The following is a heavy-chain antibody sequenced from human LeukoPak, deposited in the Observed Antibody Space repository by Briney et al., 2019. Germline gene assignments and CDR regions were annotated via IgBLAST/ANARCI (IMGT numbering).Heavy chain of an antibody. CDR3: ARATHYDY. J-gene: IGHJ4*02. V-gene: IGHV3-48*03. D-gene: IGHD3-10*01. CDR1: GFPFSSYE. CDR2: ISSSGSTI. Sequence: GGSLRLSCAASGFPFSSYEMHWVRQAPGEGLEWLSYISSSGSTIYYADSVKGRFTISRDNAKNSLYLQMNSLSAEDTAVYYCARATHYDYWGQGTLVTVSS.